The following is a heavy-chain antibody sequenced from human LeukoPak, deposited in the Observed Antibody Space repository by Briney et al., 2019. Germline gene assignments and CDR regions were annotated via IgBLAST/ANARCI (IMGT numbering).Heavy chain of an antibody. V-gene: IGHV1-8*01. CDR2: MNPESGKT. CDR1: GYTFAIYD. D-gene: IGHD2-21*01. J-gene: IGHJ5*02. CDR3: ARETFRWFDP. Sequence: GASVKVSCKASGYTFAIYDINWVRQVPGRGLEWMGWMNPESGKTGYGQKFQGRVTMTRNTSISTVYMELKSLTSEDTAVYFCARETFRWFDPWGQGTLVTVSS.